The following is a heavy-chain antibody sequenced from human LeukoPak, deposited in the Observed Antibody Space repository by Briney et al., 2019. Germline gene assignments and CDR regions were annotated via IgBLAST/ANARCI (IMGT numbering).Heavy chain of an antibody. J-gene: IGHJ3*02. CDR1: GGSISSYY. CDR2: IYYSGST. D-gene: IGHD1-1*01. CDR3: ATQWHWKSAFDI. V-gene: IGHV4-59*08. Sequence: LETLSLTCTGSGGSISSYYWSWIRQPPGKGLEWIGYIYYSGSTNYNPSLKSRVTISVDTSKNQFSLKLSSVTAADTAVYYGATQWHWKSAFDIWGQGTMVTVSS.